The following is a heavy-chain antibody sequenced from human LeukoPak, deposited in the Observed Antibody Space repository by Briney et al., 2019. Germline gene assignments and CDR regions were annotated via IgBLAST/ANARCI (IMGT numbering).Heavy chain of an antibody. V-gene: IGHV3-30*04. CDR3: ARDAGCGSGSYYSYYFDY. D-gene: IGHD3-10*01. Sequence: PGRSLRLSCAASGFTFSSYAMHWVRQAPGKGLEWVAVISYDGSNKYYADSVKGRFTISRDNSKNTLYLQMNSLRAEDTAVYYCARDAGCGSGSYYSYYFDYWGQGTLVTVSS. J-gene: IGHJ4*02. CDR2: ISYDGSNK. CDR1: GFTFSSYA.